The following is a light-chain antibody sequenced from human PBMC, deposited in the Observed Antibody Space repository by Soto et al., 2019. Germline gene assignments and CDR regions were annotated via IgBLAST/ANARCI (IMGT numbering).Light chain of an antibody. CDR3: QQLDSYPLT. Sequence: DIQLTQSPSFLSASVGDRVTITCRASQDISNFLARFQQKPGRAPKLLIYAVFTLQSGVPSRFSGSGSGAEFTLTISSLQPEDFATYYCQQLDSYPLTFGGGTKVDIK. J-gene: IGKJ4*01. CDR1: QDISNF. V-gene: IGKV1-9*01. CDR2: AVF.